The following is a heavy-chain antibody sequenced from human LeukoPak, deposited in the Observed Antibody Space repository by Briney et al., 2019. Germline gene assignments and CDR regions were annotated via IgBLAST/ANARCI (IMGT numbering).Heavy chain of an antibody. Sequence: PGGSLRLSCAASGFTFSSYAMSWVRQAPGKGLEWVSAISGSGGSTYYADSVKGRFTISRDNSKNTLYLQMNSLRAEDTAVHYCAKDSYSSGWWGRLGGYDYWGQGTLVTVSS. CDR1: GFTFSSYA. CDR3: AKDSYSSGWWGRLGGYDY. CDR2: ISGSGGST. J-gene: IGHJ4*02. V-gene: IGHV3-23*01. D-gene: IGHD6-19*01.